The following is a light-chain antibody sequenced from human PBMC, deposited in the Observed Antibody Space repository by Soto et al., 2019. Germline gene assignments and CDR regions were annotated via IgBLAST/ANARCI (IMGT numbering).Light chain of an antibody. CDR3: HQFGSSPPAFT. V-gene: IGKV3-20*01. J-gene: IGKJ2*01. Sequence: ESMLTQSPGTLSLSPGERATLSCRASQSVSTRYLAWYQQKPGQAPRLLIYGASIRATGIPDRFSGSGSGTDCTLSISRLEPEDFAVYYCHQFGSSPPAFTFGQGNKLEI. CDR1: QSVSTRY. CDR2: GAS.